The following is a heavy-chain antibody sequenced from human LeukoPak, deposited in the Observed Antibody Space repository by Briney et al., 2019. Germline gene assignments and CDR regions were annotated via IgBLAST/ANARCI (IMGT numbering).Heavy chain of an antibody. V-gene: IGHV1-46*01. CDR2: INPSGGST. D-gene: IGHD6-19*01. J-gene: IGHJ5*02. CDR3: ARQGIAVALWFDP. CDR1: GYTFTSYY. Sequence: ASVKVSCKASGYTFTSYYMHWVRQAPGQGLEWMGIINPSGGSTSYAQKFQGRVTMTWDTSTSTVYMELSSLRSEDTAVYYCARQGIAVALWFDPWGQGTLVTVSS.